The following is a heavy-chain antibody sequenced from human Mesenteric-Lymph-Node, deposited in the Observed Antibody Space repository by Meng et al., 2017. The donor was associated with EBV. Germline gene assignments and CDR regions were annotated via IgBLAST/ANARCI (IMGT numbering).Heavy chain of an antibody. D-gene: IGHD6-19*01. J-gene: IGHJ4*02. Sequence: HAQLPQSGPGLVKPSQTLSLPCAISGDSVTSNSAAWNWIRRSPSRGLEWLGRTYYRSKWYNGYAVSVKSRITINPDTSKNQFSLQLNSVTPEDTAMYYCARSGSSGRIDYWGQGTLVTVSS. CDR2: TYYRSKWYN. V-gene: IGHV6-1*01. CDR3: ARSGSSGRIDY. CDR1: GDSVTSNSAA.